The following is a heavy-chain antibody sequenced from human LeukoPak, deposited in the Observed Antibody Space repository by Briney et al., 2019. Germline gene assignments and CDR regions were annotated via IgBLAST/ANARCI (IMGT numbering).Heavy chain of an antibody. CDR3: ARDRSGTKGWFDP. D-gene: IGHD3-10*01. V-gene: IGHV1-46*01. Sequence: ASVNVSCKASGGTFSSYAISWGRQAAGQGLEWMGVINPSGGSTTYAQMFQGRVTLTRDTSTSTVYMELNSLGSEDTAVYYCARDRSGTKGWFDPWGQGTPVTVSS. J-gene: IGHJ5*02. CDR1: GGTFSSYA. CDR2: INPSGGST.